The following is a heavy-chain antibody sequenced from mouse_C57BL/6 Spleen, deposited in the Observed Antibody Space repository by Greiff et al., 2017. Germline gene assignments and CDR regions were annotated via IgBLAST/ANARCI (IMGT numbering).Heavy chain of an antibody. CDR1: GYTFTSYG. V-gene: IGHV1-81*01. CDR3: ARRGDGYFFAY. J-gene: IGHJ3*01. CDR2: IYPRSGNT. Sequence: VLLQQSGAELARPGASVKLSCKASGYTFTSYGISWVKQRTGQGLEWIGEIYPRSGNTYYNEKFKGKATLTADKSSSTAYMELRSLTSEDSAVYFCARRGDGYFFAYWGQGTLVTVSA. D-gene: IGHD2-3*01.